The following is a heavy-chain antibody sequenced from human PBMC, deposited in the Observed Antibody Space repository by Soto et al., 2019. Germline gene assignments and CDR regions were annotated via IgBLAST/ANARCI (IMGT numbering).Heavy chain of an antibody. CDR1: GFTFSSYA. V-gene: IGHV3-23*01. J-gene: IGHJ4*02. D-gene: IGHD3-16*02. CDR2: ISGSGGST. Sequence: GGSLRLSCAASGFTFSSYAMSWVRQAPGKGLEWVSAISGSGGSTYYADSVKGRLTISRDNSKNTLYLQMNSLRAEDTAVYYCAKVPSDYVWGSYRSFYFDYWGQGTLVTVSS. CDR3: AKVPSDYVWGSYRSFYFDY.